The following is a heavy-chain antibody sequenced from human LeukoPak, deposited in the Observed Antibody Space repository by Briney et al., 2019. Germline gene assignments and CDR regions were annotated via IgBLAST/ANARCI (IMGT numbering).Heavy chain of an antibody. J-gene: IGHJ4*02. CDR2: IYTSGST. CDR1: GGSFSGYY. D-gene: IGHD3-9*01. Sequence: SETLSLTCAVYGGSFSGYYWSWIRQPAGKGLEWIGRIYTSGSTNYNPSLKSRVTISVDTSKNQFSLKLSSVTAAHTAVYYCARGLRYFDWLPRGEFDYWGQGTLVTVSS. V-gene: IGHV4-59*10. CDR3: ARGLRYFDWLPRGEFDY.